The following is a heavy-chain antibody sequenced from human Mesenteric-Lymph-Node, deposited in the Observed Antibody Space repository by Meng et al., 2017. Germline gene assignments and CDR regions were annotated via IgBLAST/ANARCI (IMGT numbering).Heavy chain of an antibody. V-gene: IGHV3-21*01. CDR1: GFTFSSYS. D-gene: IGHD2-15*01. CDR3: ARDLLGYCSGGSCYFPPLYYYYGMDV. J-gene: IGHJ6*02. CDR2: ISSSSSYI. Sequence: GESLKISCAASGFTFSSYSMNWVRQAPGKGLEWVSSISSSSSYIYYADSVKGRFTISRDNAKNSLYLQMNSLRAEDTAVYYCARDLLGYCSGGSCYFPPLYYYYGMDVWGQGTTVTVSS.